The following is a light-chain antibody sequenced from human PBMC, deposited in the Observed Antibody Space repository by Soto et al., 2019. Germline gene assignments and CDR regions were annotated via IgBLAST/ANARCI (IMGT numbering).Light chain of an antibody. CDR3: AAWDGSLNAYV. V-gene: IGLV1-44*01. CDR1: SSNIGSNA. J-gene: IGLJ1*01. CDR2: TDN. Sequence: QAVVTQPPSASGTPGQRVTISCYGSSSNIGSNAVNWYQQFPGTAPKLLIYTDNQRPSGVPDRFSGSKSGTSASLASSGLQSEDEADYFCAAWDGSLNAYVFGTGTKVTVL.